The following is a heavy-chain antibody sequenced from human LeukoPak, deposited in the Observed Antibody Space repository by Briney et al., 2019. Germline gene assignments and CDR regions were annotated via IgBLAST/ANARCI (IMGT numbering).Heavy chain of an antibody. Sequence: GGSLRLSCAASGFTFSSYEMNWFRKAPGKGLEWVSYISSSGSTIYYADSVKGRFTISRDNAKNSLYLRMNSLRAEDTAVYYCAELGITMIGGVWGKGTTVTISS. V-gene: IGHV3-48*03. CDR1: GFTFSSYE. CDR2: ISSSGSTI. CDR3: AELGITMIGGV. J-gene: IGHJ6*04. D-gene: IGHD3-10*02.